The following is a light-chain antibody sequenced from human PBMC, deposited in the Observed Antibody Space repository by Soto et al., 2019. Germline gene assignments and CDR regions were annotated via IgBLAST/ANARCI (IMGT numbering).Light chain of an antibody. J-gene: IGKJ1*01. CDR2: GAS. Sequence: EIVMTRSPANLSVSPGERVTLSCRASQSISSSLAWYQHKPGQAPRLVIHGASTRATGVPARFGGSGSGTQFTLTISSLQSEDFATYYCQQSYSTPWTFGQGTKVDIK. V-gene: IGKV3-15*01. CDR1: QSISSS. CDR3: QQSYSTPWT.